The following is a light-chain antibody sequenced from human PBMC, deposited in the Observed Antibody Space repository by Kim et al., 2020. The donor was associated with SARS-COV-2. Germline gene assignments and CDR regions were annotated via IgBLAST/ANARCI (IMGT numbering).Light chain of an antibody. CDR2: GAS. CDR3: QQYNDWPRT. J-gene: IGKJ2*01. V-gene: IGKV3-15*01. CDR1: QSVSSN. Sequence: EIVMTQSPATLSVSPGERATLSCRASQSVSSNLACYQQKPGQAPRILVYGASTRATGIPVRCSGSGSGTEFTLTSSSLQYEDFAVYYWQQYNDWPRTFGQGTKLEI.